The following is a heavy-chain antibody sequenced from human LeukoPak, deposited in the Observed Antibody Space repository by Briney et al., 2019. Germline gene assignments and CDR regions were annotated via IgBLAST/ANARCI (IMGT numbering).Heavy chain of an antibody. CDR3: TTPPSIAAAGTEDY. Sequence: NPGGSLRLSCAASGLTFSNAWMSWVRQAPGKGLEWVGRIKSKTDGGTTDYAAPVKGRFTISRDDSKNTLYLQMNSLKTEDTAVYYCTTPPSIAAAGTEDYWGQGTLVTVSS. CDR2: IKSKTDGGTT. CDR1: GLTFSNAW. D-gene: IGHD6-13*01. J-gene: IGHJ4*02. V-gene: IGHV3-15*01.